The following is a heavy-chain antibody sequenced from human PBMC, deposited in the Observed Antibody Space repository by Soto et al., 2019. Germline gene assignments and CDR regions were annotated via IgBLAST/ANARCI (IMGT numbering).Heavy chain of an antibody. CDR2: IGSNGAST. CDR3: VRGGGAYAGSSLWFDS. V-gene: IGHV3-64D*06. Sequence: GSLRLSCSASGFTCSQSAMHWVRQAPGKGPEYVAAIGSNGASTFYPGSVKGRFIISRDNSKNTLFLQMNTLRADDTAVYYYVRGGGAYAGSSLWFDSWGQGTLVTVSS. D-gene: IGHD6-6*01. J-gene: IGHJ5*01. CDR1: GFTCSQSA.